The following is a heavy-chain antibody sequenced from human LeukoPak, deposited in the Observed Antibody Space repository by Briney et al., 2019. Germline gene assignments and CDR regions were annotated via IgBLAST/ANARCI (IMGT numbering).Heavy chain of an antibody. CDR1: GFIFTDYW. CDR3: ARDSYYYYGMDV. Sequence: GGSLRLSCAASGFIFTDYWMYWVRQAPGKGLAWVANIKEDGSEKNYVDSVKGRFTISRDNAKNSLYLQMNSLRAEDTAVYYCARDSYYYYGMDVWGQGTTVTVS. J-gene: IGHJ6*02. V-gene: IGHV3-7*01. CDR2: IKEDGSEK.